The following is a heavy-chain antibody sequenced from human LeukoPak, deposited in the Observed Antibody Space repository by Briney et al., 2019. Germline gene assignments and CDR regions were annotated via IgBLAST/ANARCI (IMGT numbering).Heavy chain of an antibody. CDR2: IYHSGST. CDR1: GGSISSGGYY. Sequence: PSETLSLTCTVSGGSISSGGYYWSWIRQPPGKGLEWIGYIYHSGSTYYNPSLKSRVTISVDRSKNQFSLKLSSVTAADTAVYYCASQICSSTSCPFDYWGQGTLVTVSS. CDR3: ASQICSSTSCPFDY. V-gene: IGHV4-30-2*01. D-gene: IGHD2-2*01. J-gene: IGHJ4*02.